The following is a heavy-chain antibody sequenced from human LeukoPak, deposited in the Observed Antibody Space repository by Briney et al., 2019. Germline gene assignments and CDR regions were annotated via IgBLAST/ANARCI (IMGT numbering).Heavy chain of an antibody. Sequence: GGSLRLSCAASGFTFSRNWMHWVRQAPGKGLVWVSRINSDGSITNYADSVKGRFSISRDNAKNTLYLQMSSLRAEDTAVYYCAKIDAYWGQGTLVTVSS. V-gene: IGHV3-74*01. CDR2: INSDGSIT. CDR3: AKIDAY. CDR1: GFTFSRNW. J-gene: IGHJ4*02.